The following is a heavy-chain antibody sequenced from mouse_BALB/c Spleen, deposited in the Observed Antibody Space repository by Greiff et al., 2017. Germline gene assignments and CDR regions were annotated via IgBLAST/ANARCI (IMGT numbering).Heavy chain of an antibody. CDR1: GYAFTSYN. D-gene: IGHD2-2*01. Sequence: VQLQQSGPELVKPGASVKVSCKASGYAFTSYNMYWVKQSHGKSLEWIGYIDPYNGGTSYNQKFKGKATLTVDKSSSTAYMHLNSLTSEDSAVYYCARSIYYGYDAGIWFAYWGQGTLVTVSA. V-gene: IGHV1S135*01. CDR2: IDPYNGGT. CDR3: ARSIYYGYDAGIWFAY. J-gene: IGHJ3*01.